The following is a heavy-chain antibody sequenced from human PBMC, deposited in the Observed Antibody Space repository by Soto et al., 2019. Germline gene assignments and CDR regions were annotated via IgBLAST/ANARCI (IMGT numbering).Heavy chain of an antibody. CDR1: GGSMTSSNW. J-gene: IGHJ4*02. Sequence: QVQLQESGPGLVKPSGTLSLTCTVSGGSMTSSNWWNWVRQSPWKGLEWIGEAHHSGPTNYNPPPKTLFTISVAMSKNPFSPPLTSVTAADPAVYHCATSHATVLHSCAQGTLVTVSS. D-gene: IGHD4-17*01. V-gene: IGHV4-4*02. CDR3: ATSHATVLHS. CDR2: AHHSGPT.